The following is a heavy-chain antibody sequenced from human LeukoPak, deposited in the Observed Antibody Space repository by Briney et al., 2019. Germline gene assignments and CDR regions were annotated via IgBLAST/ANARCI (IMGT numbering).Heavy chain of an antibody. CDR3: ARAGSSGYWFDY. CDR2: IYYSGST. Sequence: SQTLSLTCTVSGGSMSSGGYYWSWIRQHPGKGLEWIGCIYYSGSTYYNPSLKSRVTISVDTSKNQFSLRLSSVTAADTAVYYCARAGSSGYWFDYWGQGTLVTVSS. D-gene: IGHD3-22*01. CDR1: GGSMSSGGYY. J-gene: IGHJ4*02. V-gene: IGHV4-31*03.